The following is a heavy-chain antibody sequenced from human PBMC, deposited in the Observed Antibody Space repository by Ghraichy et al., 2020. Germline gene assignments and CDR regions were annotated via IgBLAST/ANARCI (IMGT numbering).Heavy chain of an antibody. J-gene: IGHJ5*02. CDR1: GFNFSHFS. V-gene: IGHV3-23*01. CDR2: ISGGGGNT. Sequence: GGSLRLSCAGSGFNFSHFSMNWVRQAPGKGLEWVSSISGGGGNTFYAASVKGRFTLSRDNSRSTVYLQMSSLRPEDTAIYFCAKGIRRYFGSWCYVPESWGQGILVTVSS. D-gene: IGHD3-10*01. CDR3: AKGIRRYFGSWCYVPES.